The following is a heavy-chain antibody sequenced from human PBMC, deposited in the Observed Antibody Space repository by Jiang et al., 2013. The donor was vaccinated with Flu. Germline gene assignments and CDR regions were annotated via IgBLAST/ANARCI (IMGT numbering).Heavy chain of an antibody. D-gene: IGHD3-10*01. CDR1: GYTFTTYA. V-gene: IGHV1-3*04. CDR2: INIDNGNT. Sequence: GAEVKKPGASVKVSCKASGYTFTTYAMRWVRQAPGHRLEWMGWINIDNGNTQYSQKFQGRITITGDASATTAYMELSSLTSEDTAVYYCARDRTLDGWGVFDFWGQGTMVTVSS. CDR3: ARDRTLDGWGVFDF. J-gene: IGHJ3*01.